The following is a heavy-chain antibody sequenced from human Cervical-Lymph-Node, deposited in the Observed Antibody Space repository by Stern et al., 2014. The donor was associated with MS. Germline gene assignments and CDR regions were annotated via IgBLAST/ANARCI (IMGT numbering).Heavy chain of an antibody. D-gene: IGHD3-10*01. Sequence: VQLVESGGGVVQPGRSLRLSCAVSGFTFSDYAMHWVRQAPGTGLEWVAVISFDGRNTYYADSVKGRFTISRDNSKNTLSLQMSSLRAEDTAVYFCARVRRERSYHYGADFWGQGTLVTVSS. CDR1: GFTFSDYA. V-gene: IGHV3-30-3*01. J-gene: IGHJ4*02. CDR3: ARVRRERSYHYGADF. CDR2: ISFDGRNT.